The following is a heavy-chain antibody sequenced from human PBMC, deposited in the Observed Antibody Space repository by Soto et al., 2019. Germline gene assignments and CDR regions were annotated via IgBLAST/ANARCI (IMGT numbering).Heavy chain of an antibody. CDR1: GGSISSGGYY. D-gene: IGHD3-22*01. J-gene: IGHJ4*02. CDR2: IYYSGST. Sequence: SETLSLTCTVSGGSISSGGYYWSWIRQHPGKGLEWIGYIYYSGSTYYNPSLKSRVTISVDTSKNQFSLKLSSVTAADTAVYYCARDRDSSGYTPDYWGQGTLVTVSS. V-gene: IGHV4-31*03. CDR3: ARDRDSSGYTPDY.